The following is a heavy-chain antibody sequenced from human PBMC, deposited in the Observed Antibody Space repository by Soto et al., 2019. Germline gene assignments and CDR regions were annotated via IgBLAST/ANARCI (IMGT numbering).Heavy chain of an antibody. CDR2: ISAYNGNT. CDR1: GYTFTSYG. Sequence: GASVKVSCKASGYTFTSYGISWVRQAPGQGLEWMGWISAYNGNTNYAQKLQGRVTMTTDTSTSTAYMELRSLRSDDTAVYYCARDDAIAVAGYFDYWGQGTLVTVSS. V-gene: IGHV1-18*01. CDR3: ARDDAIAVAGYFDY. J-gene: IGHJ4*02. D-gene: IGHD6-19*01.